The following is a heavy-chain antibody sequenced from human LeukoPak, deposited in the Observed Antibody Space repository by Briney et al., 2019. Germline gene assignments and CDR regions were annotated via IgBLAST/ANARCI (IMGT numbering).Heavy chain of an antibody. V-gene: IGHV4-31*03. CDR1: GGSISSGGYY. CDR3: ARRGYDSSGYYLFDY. CDR2: IYYSGST. Sequence: PSETLSLTCTVSGGSISSGGYYWSWIRQHPGKGLEWIGYIYYSGSTYYNPSLKSRVTRSVDTSKNQFSLKLSSVTAADTAVYYCARRGYDSSGYYLFDYWGQGTLVTVSS. D-gene: IGHD3-22*01. J-gene: IGHJ4*02.